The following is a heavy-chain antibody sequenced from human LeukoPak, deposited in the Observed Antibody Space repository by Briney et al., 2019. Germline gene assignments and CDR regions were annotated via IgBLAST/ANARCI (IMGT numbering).Heavy chain of an antibody. J-gene: IGHJ4*02. Sequence: GGSLRLSCAASGFTFSSYWMTWVRQAPGKGLEWVGVIRSKAYGGTAEYAASVKGRFTISRDDSKSIAYLQMSSLKTEDTAVYYCTSDEGEDTSYWGQGTLVTVSS. D-gene: IGHD1-26*01. V-gene: IGHV3-49*04. CDR2: IRSKAYGGTA. CDR1: GFTFSSYW. CDR3: TSDEGEDTSY.